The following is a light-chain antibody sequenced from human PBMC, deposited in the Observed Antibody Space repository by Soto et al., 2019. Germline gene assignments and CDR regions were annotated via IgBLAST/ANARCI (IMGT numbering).Light chain of an antibody. CDR3: KQSYSTPLT. J-gene: IGKJ4*01. Sequence: DIQMTQSPSSLSASVGDRITITCRSSQSISSYVNWYQQKPGRAPNLLSYPASSLQSGVPSRFSGSGSATDFTLTISSLQHEDFATYYCKQSYSTPLTFGGGTKVDIK. CDR1: QSISSY. CDR2: PAS. V-gene: IGKV1-39*01.